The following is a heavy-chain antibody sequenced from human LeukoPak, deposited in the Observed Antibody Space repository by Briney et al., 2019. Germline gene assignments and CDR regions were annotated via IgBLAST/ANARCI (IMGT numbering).Heavy chain of an antibody. Sequence: ASVKVSCKASGGTFSSYAISWVRQAPGQGLEWMGGIIPIFGTANYAQKFQGRVTITTDESTSTAYMELSSLRSEDTAVYYCANTHLFLYDSSGYYSPFDYWGQGTLVTVSS. J-gene: IGHJ4*02. D-gene: IGHD3-22*01. CDR1: GGTFSSYA. V-gene: IGHV1-69*05. CDR3: ANTHLFLYDSSGYYSPFDY. CDR2: IIPIFGTA.